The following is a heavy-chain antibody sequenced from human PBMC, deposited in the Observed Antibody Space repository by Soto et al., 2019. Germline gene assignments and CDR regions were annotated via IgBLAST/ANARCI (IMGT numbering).Heavy chain of an antibody. D-gene: IGHD4-17*01. CDR3: ARAMTTVTTIDY. Sequence: SETLSLTCTVSGGSVSSGRYDGSWIRQPPGKGLEWIGYIYYSGSTNYNPSLKSRVIISVDTPKNQFSLKLSSVTAADTAVYYCARAMTTVTTIDYWGQGTLVTVSS. CDR1: GGSVSSGRYD. CDR2: IYYSGST. V-gene: IGHV4-61*01. J-gene: IGHJ4*02.